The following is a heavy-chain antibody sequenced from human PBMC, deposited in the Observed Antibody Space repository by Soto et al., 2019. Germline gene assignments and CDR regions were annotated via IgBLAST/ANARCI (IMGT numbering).Heavy chain of an antibody. J-gene: IGHJ5*02. Sequence: NPSETLSLTCTVSGDSLSGGTNYWNWVRQAPGKGLEWIGDIYGRGTTKYNPSLESRVTISQDTSKNQFSLRINSVIASDTAVYYCVGDWGPYWFDPWGQGILVTVSS. CDR3: VGDWGPYWFDP. CDR2: IYGRGTT. V-gene: IGHV4-61*01. CDR1: GDSLSGGTNY. D-gene: IGHD3-16*01.